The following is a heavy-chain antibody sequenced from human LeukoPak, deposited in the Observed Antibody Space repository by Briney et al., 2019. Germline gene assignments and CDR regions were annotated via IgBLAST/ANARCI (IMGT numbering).Heavy chain of an antibody. V-gene: IGHV4-34*01. Sequence: SETLSLTCTVSGGSISGYYWSWIRQPPGKGLEWIGEINHSGSTNYNPSLKSRVTISVDTSKNQFSLKLSSVTAADTAVYYCATSRMARFDYWGQGTLVTVSS. CDR2: INHSGST. CDR3: ATSRMARFDY. D-gene: IGHD5-24*01. CDR1: GGSISGYY. J-gene: IGHJ4*02.